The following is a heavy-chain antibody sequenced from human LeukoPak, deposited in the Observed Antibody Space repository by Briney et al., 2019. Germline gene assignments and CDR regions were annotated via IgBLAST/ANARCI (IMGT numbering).Heavy chain of an antibody. D-gene: IGHD2-15*01. J-gene: IGHJ4*02. V-gene: IGHV4-34*01. CDR3: ARGPYCSGGSCYVRAQISPPPSFDY. Sequence: SETLSLTCAVYGGSFSGYYWSWIRQPPGKGLEWIGEINHSGSTNYNSSLKSRVTISVDTSKNQFSLKLSSVTAADTAVYYCARGPYCSGGSCYVRAQISPPPSFDYWGQGTLVTVSS. CDR1: GGSFSGYY. CDR2: INHSGST.